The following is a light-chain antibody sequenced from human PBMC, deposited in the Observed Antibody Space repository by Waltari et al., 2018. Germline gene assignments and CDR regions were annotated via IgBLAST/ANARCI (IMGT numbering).Light chain of an antibody. CDR2: LNRDGSH. CDR3: QTWGTGIWV. Sequence: QLVLTQSPSASASLGASVKLTCTLSSGHSSYAIPWPQQQPEKGPRYLMKLNRDGSHSKGDGIPDRFSGSSSGAERYLTISSLQSEDEADYYCQTWGTGIWVFGGGTKLTVL. CDR1: SGHSSYA. J-gene: IGLJ3*02. V-gene: IGLV4-69*01.